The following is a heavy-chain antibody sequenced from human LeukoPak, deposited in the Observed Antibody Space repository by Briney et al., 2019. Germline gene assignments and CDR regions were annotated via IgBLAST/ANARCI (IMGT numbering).Heavy chain of an antibody. J-gene: IGHJ5*02. CDR1: GDSFSSNSVT. CDR3: ARRLTQYDCFDP. Sequence: SQTLSLTCAVSGDSFSSNSVTWIWMTQCPSRGLEWLGRTYYRSSWYNDYAVSVRGRITVNPDTSKNQFFLHLNSVTPEDTAVYYCARRLTQYDCFDPWGQGILVTVSS. V-gene: IGHV6-1*01. CDR2: TYYRSSWYN. D-gene: IGHD2-2*01.